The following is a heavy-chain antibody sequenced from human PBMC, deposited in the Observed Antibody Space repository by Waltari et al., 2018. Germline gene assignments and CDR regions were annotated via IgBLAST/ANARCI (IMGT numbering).Heavy chain of an antibody. V-gene: IGHV1-2*02. CDR1: GYTFTGYY. CDR2: INPNSGGT. D-gene: IGHD3-10*01. CDR3: AREPGVDVRGVHAFDI. J-gene: IGHJ3*02. Sequence: QVQLVQSGAEVKKPGASVKVSCKASGYTFTGYYLPWVRPAPGQGLEWMGWINPNSGGTNYAQKFQGRVTMTRDTSISTAYMELSRLRSDDTAVYYCAREPGVDVRGVHAFDIWGQGTMVTVSS.